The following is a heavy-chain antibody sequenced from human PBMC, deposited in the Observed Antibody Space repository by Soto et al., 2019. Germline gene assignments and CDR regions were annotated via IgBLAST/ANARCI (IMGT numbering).Heavy chain of an antibody. CDR3: AHRPITIFGVATYYCGY. CDR2: IYWNDDK. V-gene: IGHV2-5*01. J-gene: IGHJ4*02. D-gene: IGHD3-3*01. Sequence: SGPTLVNPTQTLTLTCTFSGFSLSTSGVGVGWIRQPPGKALEWLALIYWNDDKGYSPSLKSRLTITKDTSKSQVVLTMTNMDPVYTATYSCAHRPITIFGVATYYCGYWGQRTLVTVSS. CDR1: GFSLSTSGVG.